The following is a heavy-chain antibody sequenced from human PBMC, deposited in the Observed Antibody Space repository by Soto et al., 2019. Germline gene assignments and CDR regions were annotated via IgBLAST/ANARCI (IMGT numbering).Heavy chain of an antibody. Sequence: GGSLRLSCAASGFTFGDYAMHWVRQVPGKGLEWVSGFKWNSGDVGYADSVKGRFTISRDNARNSLYLQMNSLRPEDTAVYYCAKDRSSGSPYYGMDFWGQGTMVTVS. D-gene: IGHD3-10*01. CDR2: FKWNSGDV. CDR1: GFTFGDYA. J-gene: IGHJ6*02. V-gene: IGHV3-9*01. CDR3: AKDRSSGSPYYGMDF.